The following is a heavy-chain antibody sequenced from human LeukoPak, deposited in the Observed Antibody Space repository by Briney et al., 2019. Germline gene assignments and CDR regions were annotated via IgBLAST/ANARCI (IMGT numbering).Heavy chain of an antibody. CDR1: GFTFITYG. J-gene: IGHJ4*02. V-gene: IGHV3-7*01. Sequence: GGSLRLSCAGSGFTFITYGMSWVRQAPGKGLEWVANIKQDGSEKYYVDSVKGRFTISRDNAKNSLYLQMNSLRAEDTAVYYCARAADIVLMVYAIWDYWGQGTLVTVSS. CDR2: IKQDGSEK. CDR3: ARAADIVLMVYAIWDY. D-gene: IGHD2-8*01.